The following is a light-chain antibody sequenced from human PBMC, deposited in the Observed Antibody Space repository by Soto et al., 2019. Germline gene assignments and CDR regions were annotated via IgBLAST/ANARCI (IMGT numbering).Light chain of an antibody. CDR2: AAS. J-gene: IGKJ1*01. CDR1: QTINNY. CDR3: QQSYTTPRT. Sequence: DIQMTQSPSSLSASVGDRVTITCRTSQTINNYLNWYQQKPGKAPRLLIYAASTLQSGVPSRFTGSGSGPDFTLAISSLHPEDFATYYCQQSYTTPRTFGQGTKVEIK. V-gene: IGKV1-39*01.